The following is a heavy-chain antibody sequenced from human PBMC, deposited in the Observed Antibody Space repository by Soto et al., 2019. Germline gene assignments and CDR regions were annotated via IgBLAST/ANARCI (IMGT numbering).Heavy chain of an antibody. CDR1: GGSFSVYY. D-gene: IGHD3-3*01. Sequence: PSETLSLTCAVYGGSFSVYYWSWIRHPPGKGLEWIGEINHSGSTNYNPSLKSRVTISVDTSKNQFSLKLSSVTAADTAVYYCARRDVRFLEWSLDVWGQGTTVTVSS. J-gene: IGHJ6*02. CDR2: INHSGST. CDR3: ARRDVRFLEWSLDV. V-gene: IGHV4-34*01.